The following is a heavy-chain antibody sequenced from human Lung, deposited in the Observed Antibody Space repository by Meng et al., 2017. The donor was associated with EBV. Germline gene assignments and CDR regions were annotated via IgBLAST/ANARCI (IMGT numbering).Heavy chain of an antibody. CDR2: INSDGTTT. CDR1: GFPFSRSW. D-gene: IGHD3-9*01. Sequence: VHLVESGGCLVQAGGSLRLSCAASGFPFSRSWMQWVRQAPGKGQVWVSRINSDGTTTTYADSVKGRFTISRDNARNTLYLQMNSLTAEDTGVYYCVRVDMGWGQGTLVTVSS. CDR3: VRVDMG. V-gene: IGHV3-74*01. J-gene: IGHJ4*02.